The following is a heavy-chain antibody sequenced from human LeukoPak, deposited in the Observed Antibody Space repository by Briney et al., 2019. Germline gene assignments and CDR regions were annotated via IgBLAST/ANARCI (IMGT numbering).Heavy chain of an antibody. CDR3: VRHTTSGWYQVVY. J-gene: IGHJ4*02. V-gene: IGHV4-59*01. CDR2: ITYSGST. D-gene: IGHD6-19*01. CDR1: GGSISSYF. Sequence: SETLSLTCTVSGGSISSYFWSWIRQPPGKGLEWIGFITYSGSTDHNPSLKSRVTISVDASKNQFSLKLTSVTAADTAVYYCVRHTTSGWYQVVYWGRGTLVTVSS.